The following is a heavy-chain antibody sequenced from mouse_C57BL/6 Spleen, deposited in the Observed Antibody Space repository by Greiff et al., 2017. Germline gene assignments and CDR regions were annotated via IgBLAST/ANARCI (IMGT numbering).Heavy chain of an antibody. CDR1: GYTFTSYW. D-gene: IGHD2-5*01. CDR2: IDPSDSYT. Sequence: QVQLKQPGAELVMPGASVKLSCKASGYTFTSYWMHWVKQRPGQGLEWIGEIDPSDSYTNYNQKFKGKSTLTVDKSSSTAYMQLSSLTSEDSAVYYCARWDSKAYFDYWGQGTTLTVSS. J-gene: IGHJ2*01. V-gene: IGHV1-69*01. CDR3: ARWDSKAYFDY.